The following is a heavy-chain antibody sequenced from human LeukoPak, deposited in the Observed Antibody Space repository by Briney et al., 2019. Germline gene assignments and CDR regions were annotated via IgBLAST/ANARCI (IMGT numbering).Heavy chain of an antibody. V-gene: IGHV3-11*01. CDR2: ISSSGSTI. Sequence: GGSLRLSCAASGFTFSDYYMSWIRQAPGPGLEWVSYISSSGSTIYYADSVKGRFTISRDNAKNTLYLQMNSVRAEVTALYYGEIVLFWSGYFDYWGKGTLVTVSS. CDR1: GFTFSDYY. D-gene: IGHD3-3*01. J-gene: IGHJ4*02. CDR3: EIVLFWSGYFDY.